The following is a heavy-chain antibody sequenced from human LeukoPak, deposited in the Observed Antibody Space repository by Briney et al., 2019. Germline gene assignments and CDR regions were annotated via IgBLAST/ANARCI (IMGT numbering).Heavy chain of an antibody. CDR2: IIPIFGTA. J-gene: IGHJ1*01. D-gene: IGHD4-17*01. Sequence: LVKVSCKASGGTFSSYAISWVRQAPGQGLEWMGRIIPIFGTANYVQKFQGRVTITTDESTSTAYMELSSLRSEDTAVYYCARAYGDPEVYFQHWGQGTLVTVSS. CDR1: GGTFSSYA. CDR3: ARAYGDPEVYFQH. V-gene: IGHV1-69*05.